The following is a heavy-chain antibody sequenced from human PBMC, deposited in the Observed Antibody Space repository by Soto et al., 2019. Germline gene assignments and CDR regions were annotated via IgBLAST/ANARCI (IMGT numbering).Heavy chain of an antibody. CDR2: IKQDGSEK. CDR1: GFTFSSYW. Sequence: GGSLRLSCAASGFTFSSYWMSWVRQAPGKGLEWVANIKQDGSEKYYVDSVKGRFTISRDNAKNSLYLQMNSLRAEDTAVYYCTKRYFGGSDAFDIWGRGTMVTVSS. V-gene: IGHV3-7*03. J-gene: IGHJ3*02. CDR3: TKRYFGGSDAFDI. D-gene: IGHD3-9*01.